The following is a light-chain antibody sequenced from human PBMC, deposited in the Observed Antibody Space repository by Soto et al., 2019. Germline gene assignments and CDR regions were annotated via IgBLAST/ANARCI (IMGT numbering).Light chain of an antibody. Sequence: EIVMTQSPATLSVSPGERATLSCRASQSVSINLAWYQQKPGQAPRLLIYGASSRATGIPARFSGSGSGTDFTLTISRLEPEDFAVYYCQQYGSSPITFGQGTRLAIK. V-gene: IGKV3-20*01. CDR1: QSVSIN. J-gene: IGKJ5*01. CDR2: GAS. CDR3: QQYGSSPIT.